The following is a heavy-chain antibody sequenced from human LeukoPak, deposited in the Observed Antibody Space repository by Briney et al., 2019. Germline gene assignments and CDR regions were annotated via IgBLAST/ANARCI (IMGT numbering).Heavy chain of an antibody. J-gene: IGHJ4*02. CDR1: SSIFTNYW. D-gene: IGHD5-18*01. CDR2: IHPADADT. Sequence: PGASLKISCTCSSSIFTNYWIAWVRPLPRKGLEWMGIIHPADADTSDNPSFQGHVIISAAKTISTPFPQSSSLNAAHTAIYYRASPVYTSMAFDCWGEGSTVTDS. CDR3: ASPVYTSMAFDC. V-gene: IGHV5-51*01.